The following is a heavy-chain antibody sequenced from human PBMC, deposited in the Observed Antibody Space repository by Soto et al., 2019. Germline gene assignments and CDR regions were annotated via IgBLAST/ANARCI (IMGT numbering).Heavy chain of an antibody. CDR1: GYTFTGYY. V-gene: IGHV1-2*04. Sequence: ASVKVSCKASGYTFTGYYMHWVRQAPGQGLEWMGWINPNSGGTNYAQKFQGWVTMTRDTSISTAYMELSRLRSDDTAVYYCARGLAYSSSAALAFDIWGQGTKVTVSS. D-gene: IGHD6-6*01. J-gene: IGHJ3*02. CDR3: ARGLAYSSSAALAFDI. CDR2: INPNSGGT.